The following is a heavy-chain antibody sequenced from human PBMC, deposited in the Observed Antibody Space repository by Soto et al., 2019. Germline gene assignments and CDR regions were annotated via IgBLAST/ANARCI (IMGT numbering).Heavy chain of an antibody. CDR2: INHSGST. J-gene: IGHJ4*02. V-gene: IGHV4-34*01. Sequence: SETLSLTCAVYGGSFSGYSWTWIRQPPGKGLEWIGYINHSGSTNYNPSLKSRVTISVDTSKNQFSLKLSSVTAADTAVYYCARLVNWNPFDYWGQGTLVTVSS. CDR3: ARLVNWNPFDY. CDR1: GGSFSGYS. D-gene: IGHD1-1*01.